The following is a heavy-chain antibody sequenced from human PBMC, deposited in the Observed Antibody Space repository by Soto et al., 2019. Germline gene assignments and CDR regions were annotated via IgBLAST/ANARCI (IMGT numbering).Heavy chain of an antibody. V-gene: IGHV4-59*01. Sequence: ETLSLTCTDSGGSISSYYWSWIRQPPGKGLEWIGYIYYSGSTNYNPSLKSRVTISVDTSKNQFSLKLSSVTAADTAVYYCARDQVSYGSGSYYTLRTFAFDIWGQGTMVTVSS. D-gene: IGHD3-10*01. CDR3: ARDQVSYGSGSYYTLRTFAFDI. CDR1: GGSISSYY. CDR2: IYYSGST. J-gene: IGHJ3*02.